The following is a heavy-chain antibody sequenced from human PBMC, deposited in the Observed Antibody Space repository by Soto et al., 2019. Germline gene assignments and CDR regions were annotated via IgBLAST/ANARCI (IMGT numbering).Heavy chain of an antibody. V-gene: IGHV1-3*01. Sequence: QVQLVQSGAEVREPGASVKVSCKASGYIFTNYAMHWVRQAPGQRLEWMGWINVGNGNTKYSQKFQGRVTITRDTSASTAYMELSSLRSEDTAVYYCARSSGSYYFDSWGQGTLVTVSS. CDR1: GYIFTNYA. CDR3: ARSSGSYYFDS. J-gene: IGHJ4*02. D-gene: IGHD1-26*01. CDR2: INVGNGNT.